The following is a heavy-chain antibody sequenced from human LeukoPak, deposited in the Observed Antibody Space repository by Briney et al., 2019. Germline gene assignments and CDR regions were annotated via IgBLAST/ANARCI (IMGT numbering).Heavy chain of an antibody. CDR2: IYHSGST. CDR3: ARGGGGGSSYYFDY. V-gene: IGHV4-4*02. D-gene: IGHD1-26*01. J-gene: IGHJ4*02. CDR1: GGSISSSNW. Sequence: SETLSLTCAVSGGSISSSNWWSWVRQPPGKGLEWIGEIYHSGSTNYNPSLKSRVTISVDKSKNQFSLKLSSVTAADTAVYYCARGGGGGSSYYFDYWGQGTLVTVSS.